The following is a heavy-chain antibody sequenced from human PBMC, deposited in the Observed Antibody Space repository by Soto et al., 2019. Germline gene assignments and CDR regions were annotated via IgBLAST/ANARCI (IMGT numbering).Heavy chain of an antibody. CDR2: IYPGDSDT. J-gene: IGHJ4*02. V-gene: IGHV5-51*01. CDR1: GYSFTSYW. Sequence: GESLKISCKGSGYSFTSYWIGWVRQMPGKGLEWMGIIYPGDSDTRYSPSFQGQVTISADKSISTAYLQWSSLKASDTAMYYCARQYYYDSSGYEPFDYWGQGTLVTVSS. CDR3: ARQYYYDSSGYEPFDY. D-gene: IGHD3-22*01.